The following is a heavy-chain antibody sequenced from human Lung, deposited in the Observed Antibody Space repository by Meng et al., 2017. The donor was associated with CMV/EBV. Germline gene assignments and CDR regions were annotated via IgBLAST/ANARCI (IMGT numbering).Heavy chain of an antibody. J-gene: IGHJ4*02. Sequence: QVLRQESGPGLGRPSGTLSLTCAVSGGSISSSNWWSWVRQPPGKGLEWIGEIYHSGSTNYNPSLKSRVTISVDKSKNQFSLKLSSVTAADTAVYYCASFPPPGKQWLVTDYWGQGTLVTVSS. CDR3: ASFPPPGKQWLVTDY. CDR2: IYHSGST. CDR1: GGSISSSNW. V-gene: IGHV4-4*02. D-gene: IGHD6-19*01.